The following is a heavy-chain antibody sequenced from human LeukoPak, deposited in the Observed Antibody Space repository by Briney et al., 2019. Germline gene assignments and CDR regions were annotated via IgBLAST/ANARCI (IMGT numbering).Heavy chain of an antibody. J-gene: IGHJ4*02. CDR3: ARGVRFLKV. CDR1: GGSFSGYY. Sequence: SETLSLTCAVYGGSFSGYYWSWIRQPPGKGLEWIGEINHSGSTNYNPSLKSRVTISVDTSKNQFSLKLSSVTAADTAVYYCARGVRFLKVWGQGTLVTVS. CDR2: INHSGST. V-gene: IGHV4-34*01. D-gene: IGHD3-3*01.